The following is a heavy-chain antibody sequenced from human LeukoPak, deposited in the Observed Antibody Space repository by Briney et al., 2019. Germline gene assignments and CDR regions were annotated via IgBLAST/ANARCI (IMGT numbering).Heavy chain of an antibody. CDR3: AAGYTSGLSAY. J-gene: IGHJ4*02. V-gene: IGHV3-11*01. D-gene: IGHD6-19*01. CDR1: GFTFSDYF. Sequence: GGSLRLSCAASGFTFSDYFMGWIRQAPGTGLEWVSYISSTSTTIYYADSVKGRFTISRDNAKNSVFLQMNSLRADDTAMYYCAAGYTSGLSAYWGQGTLVTVSS. CDR2: ISSTSTTI.